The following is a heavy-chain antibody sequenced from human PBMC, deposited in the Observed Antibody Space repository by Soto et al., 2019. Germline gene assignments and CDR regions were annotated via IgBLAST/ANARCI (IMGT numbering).Heavy chain of an antibody. CDR1: GFTFSSYS. V-gene: IGHV3-21*01. Sequence: GGSLRLSCAASGFTFSSYSMSWVRQAPGKGLEWVSSISGSSHLFYADSMEGRFTISRDNAKNSLFLHMSSLRAEDTAVYYCARDLTGWSRDYWGQGTLVTVS. CDR3: ARDLTGWSRDY. J-gene: IGHJ4*02. CDR2: ISGSSHL.